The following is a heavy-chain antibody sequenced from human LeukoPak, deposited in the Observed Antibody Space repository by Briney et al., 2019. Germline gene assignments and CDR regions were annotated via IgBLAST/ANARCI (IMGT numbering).Heavy chain of an antibody. J-gene: IGHJ4*02. CDR2: ISSSSSYI. V-gene: IGHV3-21*01. CDR3: ARSPKKEWLVRRYFDY. Sequence: GGSLRLSCAASGFTFSSYSMNWVRQAPGKGLEWVSSISSSSSYIYYADSVKGRFTISRDDAKNSLYLQMNSLRAEDTAAYYCARSPKKEWLVRRYFDYWGQGTLVTVSS. D-gene: IGHD6-19*01. CDR1: GFTFSSYS.